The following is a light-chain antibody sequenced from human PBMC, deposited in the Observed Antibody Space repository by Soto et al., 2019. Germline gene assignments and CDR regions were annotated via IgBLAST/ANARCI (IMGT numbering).Light chain of an antibody. J-gene: IGKJ1*01. Sequence: EIVLTQSPGTLSLSPGERATLSCRASQNIRSSSLAWYQQKPGQAPRLLIYGASSRATGIPDRFSGSGSGTDFTLIISRLESEDFAVYSCQYYGSSLWTFGQGTKVEIK. CDR3: QYYGSSLWT. CDR1: QNIRSSS. CDR2: GAS. V-gene: IGKV3-20*01.